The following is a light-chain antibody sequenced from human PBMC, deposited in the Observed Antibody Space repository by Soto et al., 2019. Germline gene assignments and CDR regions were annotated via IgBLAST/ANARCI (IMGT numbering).Light chain of an antibody. CDR1: QSVSSSY. CDR3: QQYCSCPRT. V-gene: IGKV3-20*01. CDR2: GAS. J-gene: IGKJ1*01. Sequence: EIVLTQSPGTLSLSPGERATLSCRASQSVSSSYLAWYQQKPGQAPRLLISGASARATGIPARFSGSGSGTDFTLTISSLQSEDFAAYYCQQYCSCPRTFGQGTKVEIK.